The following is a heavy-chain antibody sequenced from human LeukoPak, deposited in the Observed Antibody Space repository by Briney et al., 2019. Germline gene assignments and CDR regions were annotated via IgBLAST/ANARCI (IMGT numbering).Heavy chain of an antibody. CDR1: GGSISSSNW. J-gene: IGHJ5*02. CDR3: ARTYSSSSPDWFDP. V-gene: IGHV4-4*02. Sequence: ASETLSPTCAVSGGSISSSNWWSWVRQPPGKGLEWIGEIYHSGSTNYNPSLKSRVTISVDKSKNQFSLKLSSVTAADTAVYYCARTYSSSSPDWFDPWGQGTLVTVSS. CDR2: IYHSGST. D-gene: IGHD6-6*01.